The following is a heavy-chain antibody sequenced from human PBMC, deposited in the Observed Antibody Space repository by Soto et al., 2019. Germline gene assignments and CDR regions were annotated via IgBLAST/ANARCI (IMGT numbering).Heavy chain of an antibody. CDR2: IWYDGTKK. CDR3: ARDRAGVGYSSSLAY. Sequence: QVQLVESGGGVVQPGRSLRLSCEASGFIFNFYGMHWVRQAPGKGLEWVAVIWYDGTKKFYTDSVKGRFTISRDNSKNKVFLQMNSLRAEDTAVYYCARDRAGVGYSSSLAYWGQGTLVTVSS. J-gene: IGHJ4*02. D-gene: IGHD6-13*01. CDR1: GFIFNFYG. V-gene: IGHV3-33*01.